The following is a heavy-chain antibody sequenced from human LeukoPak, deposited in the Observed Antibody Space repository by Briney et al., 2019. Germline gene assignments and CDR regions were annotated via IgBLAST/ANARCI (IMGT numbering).Heavy chain of an antibody. CDR1: GFTFSDYY. V-gene: IGHV3-11*06. CDR2: ISSSSSYT. J-gene: IGHJ6*04. CDR3: ARDLLWFRVYGMDV. D-gene: IGHD3-10*01. Sequence: PGGSLRLSCAASGFTFSDYYMSWVRQAPGKGQEWVSYISSSSSYTNYADSVKGRFTISRDNAKNSLYLQMNSLRAEDTAVYYCARDLLWFRVYGMDVWGKGTTVTVSS.